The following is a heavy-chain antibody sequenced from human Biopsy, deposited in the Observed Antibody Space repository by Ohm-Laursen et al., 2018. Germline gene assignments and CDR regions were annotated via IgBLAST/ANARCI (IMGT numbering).Heavy chain of an antibody. V-gene: IGHV1-69*06. D-gene: IGHD3-10*01. CDR2: IIPIFQTT. CDR3: ATVRGLVWFGELIA. CDR1: GGTFSASG. J-gene: IGHJ5*02. Sequence: ASVKVSCNVIGGTFSASGISWVRLAPGHGLEFVGGIIPIFQTTHYAQSFQGRVTIVADKSTSTAYMELSSLRSDDTAIYYCATVRGLVWFGELIAWGQGTLVTVSS.